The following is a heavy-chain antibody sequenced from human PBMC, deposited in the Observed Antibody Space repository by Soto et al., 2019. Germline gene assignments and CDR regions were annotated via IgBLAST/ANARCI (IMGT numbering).Heavy chain of an antibody. CDR3: AKGGAIVAAGTRVYLYNAMDV. Sequence: GASVKVSCKASGYTFTGYYVHWVRQAPGQGLEWMGWINPNSGDTYLAQRFQGRVTMNRDTSIGTAYMELRGLTSDDTAEYYCAKGGAIVAAGTRVYLYNAMDVWGQGTTVTVYS. CDR1: GYTFTGYY. V-gene: IGHV1-2*02. CDR2: INPNSGDT. D-gene: IGHD1-26*01. J-gene: IGHJ6*02.